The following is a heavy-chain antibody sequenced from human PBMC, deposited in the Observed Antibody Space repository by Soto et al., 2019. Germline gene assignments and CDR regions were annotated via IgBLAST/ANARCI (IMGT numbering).Heavy chain of an antibody. CDR1: GGTFSSYA. J-gene: IGHJ6*02. Sequence: VQLVQSGAEVKKPGSPVKVSCKASGGTFSSYAISWVRQAPGQGLEWMGRILPIFGTANYARKFQGRVTITADRSTSTAYMELSSLRSEDTAVYYCARASTLTVHCGSVSCPRMDVWGQGTTVTVSS. V-gene: IGHV1-69*06. D-gene: IGHD2-2*01. CDR3: ARASTLTVHCGSVSCPRMDV. CDR2: ILPIFGTA.